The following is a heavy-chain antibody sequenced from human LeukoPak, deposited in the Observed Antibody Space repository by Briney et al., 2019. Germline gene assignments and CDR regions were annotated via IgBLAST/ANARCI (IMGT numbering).Heavy chain of an antibody. D-gene: IGHD1-26*01. CDR3: ARRFKQDVLGTTMGWFDP. Sequence: ASVKVSCKASGYTFTSYAMHWVRQAPGQRLEWMGWINAGNGNTKYSQKFQGRVTITRDTSASTAYMELKSLRSDGTAVYYCARRFKQDVLGTTMGWFDPWGQGTLITVSS. CDR1: GYTFTSYA. J-gene: IGHJ5*02. CDR2: INAGNGNT. V-gene: IGHV1-3*01.